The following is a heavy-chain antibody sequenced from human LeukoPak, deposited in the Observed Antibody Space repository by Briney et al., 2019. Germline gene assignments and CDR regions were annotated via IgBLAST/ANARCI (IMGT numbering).Heavy chain of an antibody. CDR2: IWYDGSNK. CDR3: AKELGSGWSLRGLDY. Sequence: GGSLRLSCAASGFTFSSDGMHWVRQAPGKGLEWVAVIWYDGSNKYYADSVKGRFTISRDNSKNTLYLQMNSLRAEDTAVYYCAKELGSGWSLRGLDYWGQGTLVTVSS. CDR1: GFTFSSDG. D-gene: IGHD6-19*01. V-gene: IGHV3-33*06. J-gene: IGHJ4*02.